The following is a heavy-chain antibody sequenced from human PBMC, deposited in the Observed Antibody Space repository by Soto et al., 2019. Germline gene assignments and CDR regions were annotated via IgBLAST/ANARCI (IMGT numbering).Heavy chain of an antibody. CDR1: GLTFSDHY. J-gene: IGHJ4*02. V-gene: IGHV3-72*01. Sequence: EVQLVESGGGLVQPGGSLRLSCAVSGLTFSDHYMGWVRQAPGKGLDWVGRIRDRVHSYSTEYAASVKGRFTISRDDSRNSLYLQMKSLKMEDTAVFYCVSLWSVTGSRDYWGRGTLVTVSS. CDR3: VSLWSVTGSRDY. CDR2: IRDRVHSYST. D-gene: IGHD1-20*01.